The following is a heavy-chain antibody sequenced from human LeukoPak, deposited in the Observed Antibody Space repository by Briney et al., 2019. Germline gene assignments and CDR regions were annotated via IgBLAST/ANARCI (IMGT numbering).Heavy chain of an antibody. CDR1: GASISRTTYY. CDR3: TKNDVGDYGT. CDR2: VFHTGTA. D-gene: IGHD4-17*01. J-gene: IGHJ5*02. V-gene: IGHV4-39*01. Sequence: SETLSLTCSVSGASISRTTYYWGWIRQPPGKGLEWIGSVFHTGTAYYNPSLRSRVTLSVDTSKNQFSLKMSSVTAADTAVYYCTKNDVGDYGTWGQGTLVAVSS.